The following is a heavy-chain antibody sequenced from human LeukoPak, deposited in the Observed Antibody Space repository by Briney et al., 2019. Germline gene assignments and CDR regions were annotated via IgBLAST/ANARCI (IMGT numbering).Heavy chain of an antibody. D-gene: IGHD3-16*02. J-gene: IGHJ5*02. CDR2: IITIFGTP. CDR3: ARDGASLGELSLYHLPYNWFDP. CDR1: GGTFISYA. Sequence: SVKVSCKASGGTFISYAISWVRQAPGQGREWMGGIITIFGTPTYAQKFQRSVSLTTDESTSTAYMELSSLSSEDTAVYYCARDGASLGELSLYHLPYNWFDPWGQGTLVTVSS. V-gene: IGHV1-69*05.